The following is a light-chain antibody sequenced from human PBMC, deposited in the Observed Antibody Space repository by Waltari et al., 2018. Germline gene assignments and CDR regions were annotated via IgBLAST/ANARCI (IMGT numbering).Light chain of an antibody. Sequence: QSVLTQPPSASGTPGQRVTISCSGSASNIGRNTVNWYQHLPGTAPKLLIYSNDQRRSGVPDRFSGSKSDTSASLVVSGLKSEDDAEYYCAAWDDSLSGDVFGTGTKVTVL. CDR1: ASNIGRNT. J-gene: IGLJ1*01. CDR2: SND. CDR3: AAWDDSLSGDV. V-gene: IGLV1-44*01.